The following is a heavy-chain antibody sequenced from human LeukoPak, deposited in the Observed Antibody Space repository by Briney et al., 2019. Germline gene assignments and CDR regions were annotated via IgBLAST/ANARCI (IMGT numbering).Heavy chain of an antibody. CDR2: IRSKAYGGTT. CDR1: GFTFGDYA. J-gene: IGHJ6*02. D-gene: IGHD1-26*01. Sequence: GGPLRLSCTASGFTFGDYAMSWVRQAPGKGLEWVGFIRSKAYGGTTEYAASVKGRFNISRDDSKSIAYLQMNSLKTEDTAVYYCTRVRELLYYYYGMDVWGQGTTVTVSS. CDR3: TRVRELLYYYYGMDV. V-gene: IGHV3-49*04.